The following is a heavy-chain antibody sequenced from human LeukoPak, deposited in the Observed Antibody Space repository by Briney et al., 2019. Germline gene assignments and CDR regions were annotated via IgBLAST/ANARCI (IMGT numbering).Heavy chain of an antibody. D-gene: IGHD6-13*01. CDR1: GFTFSSYA. CDR2: ISGSASSTSST. Sequence: PGGSLRLSCAASGFTFSSYAMSWVRQAPGKGLEWVSAISGSASSTSSTYYADSVKGRFTISRDNSKNTLYLQMNSLRTEDTAVYYCAKGGSSSWDHFDYWGQGTLVTVSS. CDR3: AKGGSSSWDHFDY. V-gene: IGHV3-23*01. J-gene: IGHJ4*02.